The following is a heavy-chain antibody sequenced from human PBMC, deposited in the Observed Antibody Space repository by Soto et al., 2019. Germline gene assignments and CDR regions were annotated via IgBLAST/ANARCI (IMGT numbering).Heavy chain of an antibody. V-gene: IGHV2-5*02. CDR1: GFSLSTTAVS. J-gene: IGHJ6*02. Sequence: QITLKESGPTLVKPTQTLTLTCTFSGFSLSTTAVSGGWIRQPPGMALEGLALIYWDDDKRYSPSLKNRLTITKDTSKNQVVLTMTNMDPVDTATYLCSHVLGYCGGGTCYHSVTYRDVWGEGTTVTVS. CDR2: IYWDDDK. D-gene: IGHD2-15*01. CDR3: SHVLGYCGGGTCYHSVTYRDV.